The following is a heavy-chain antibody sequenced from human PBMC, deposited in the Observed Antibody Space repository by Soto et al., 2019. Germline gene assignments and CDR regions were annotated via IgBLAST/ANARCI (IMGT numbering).Heavy chain of an antibody. D-gene: IGHD2-21*02. CDR3: VRDVRGNGYL. CDR1: GFTFNTYS. J-gene: IGHJ5*02. V-gene: IGHV3-48*01. CDR2: ISSSSSSI. Sequence: GGSLRLSCAASGFTFNTYSMNWVRQAPGKGLEWVSFISSSSSSIYYADSVKGRFTISRDNGKNSLYLEMNSLRAEDTALYYCVRDVRGNGYLWGRGTLVTVSS.